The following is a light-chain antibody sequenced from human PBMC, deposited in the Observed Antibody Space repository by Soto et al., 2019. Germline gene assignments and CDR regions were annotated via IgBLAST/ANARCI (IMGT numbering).Light chain of an antibody. CDR1: DNIGSN. V-gene: IGKV1-39*01. CDR2: AAS. J-gene: IGKJ4*01. CDR3: QQSYKTLT. Sequence: DIQLTQSPASLSASVGDRVTITCRASDNIGSNLNWYQHQLGRAPKLLIYAASSLQGGVPSRFSGSGSGTQFTLTISGLQTEDFATYYCQQSYKTLTFGGGTWVDI.